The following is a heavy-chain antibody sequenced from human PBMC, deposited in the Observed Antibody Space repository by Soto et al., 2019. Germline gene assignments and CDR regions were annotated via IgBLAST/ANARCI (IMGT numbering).Heavy chain of an antibody. CDR1: GGSISSGGYS. D-gene: IGHD5-18*01. Sequence: PSETLSLTCAVSGGSISSGGYSWSWIRQPPGKGLEWIGYIYHSGSTYYNPSLKSRVTISVDRSKNQFSLKLSSVTAADTAVYYCARGSGYSYGRGFDYWGQGTLVTVSS. V-gene: IGHV4-30-2*01. CDR2: IYHSGST. J-gene: IGHJ4*02. CDR3: ARGSGYSYGRGFDY.